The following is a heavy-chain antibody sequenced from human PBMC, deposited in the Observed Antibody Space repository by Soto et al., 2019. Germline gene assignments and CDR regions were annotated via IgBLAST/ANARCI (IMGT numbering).Heavy chain of an antibody. J-gene: IGHJ6*02. CDR3: ARDSGYYSYSPRLESSSWYGTFYYYYGMDV. Sequence: SETLSLTCAVSGYSISSGYYCCWIRQPPGKGLSWIVSIYHSGSTYYNPSLKSRVTISVDTSKNQFSLKLSSVTAADTAVYYCARDSGYYSYSPRLESSSWYGTFYYYYGMDVWGQGTTVTVSS. V-gene: IGHV4-38-2*02. CDR2: IYHSGST. CDR1: GYSISSGYY. D-gene: IGHD6-13*01.